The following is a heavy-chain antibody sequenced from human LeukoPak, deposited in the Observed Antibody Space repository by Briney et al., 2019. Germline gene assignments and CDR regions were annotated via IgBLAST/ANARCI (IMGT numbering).Heavy chain of an antibody. V-gene: IGHV1-69*13. J-gene: IGHJ6*03. Sequence: SVKVSCKASGGTFSSYAISWVRQAPGQGLEWMGGIIPIFGTANYAQKFQGRVTITADESTSTAYMELSSLRSEDTAVYYCARGRLGYCSSTSCLNYMDVWGKGTTVTVSS. CDR2: IIPIFGTA. CDR3: ARGRLGYCSSTSCLNYMDV. CDR1: GGTFSSYA. D-gene: IGHD2-2*01.